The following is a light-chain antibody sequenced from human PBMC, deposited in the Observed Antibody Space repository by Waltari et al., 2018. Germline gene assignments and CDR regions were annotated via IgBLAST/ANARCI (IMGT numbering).Light chain of an antibody. J-gene: IGLJ3*02. Sequence: QSALTQAPSASGSPGQSVTIPCTGTISDVGSYNYVSWFQQHPGKAPKLMIYEVIKRPSGIPDRFSGSKSGNTAFLTVSGLQAEDEADYYCSSFAGTDNWMFGGGTKLTVL. CDR3: SSFAGTDNWM. V-gene: IGLV2-8*01. CDR2: EVI. CDR1: ISDVGSYNY.